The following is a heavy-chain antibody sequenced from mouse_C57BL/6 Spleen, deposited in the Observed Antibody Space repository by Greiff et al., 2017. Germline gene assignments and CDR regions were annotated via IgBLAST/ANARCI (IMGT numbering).Heavy chain of an antibody. V-gene: IGHV7-3*01. CDR3: ARSIGLRAMDY. J-gene: IGHJ4*01. CDR1: GFTFTDYY. Sequence: EVQVVESGGGLVQPGGSLSLSCAASGFTFTDYYMSWFRQPPGKALEWLGFIRNKANGYTTEYSASVKGRFTISRDNSQSILYLQMNALRAEDSATYYCARSIGLRAMDYWGQGTSVTVSS. CDR2: IRNKANGYTT. D-gene: IGHD3-1*01.